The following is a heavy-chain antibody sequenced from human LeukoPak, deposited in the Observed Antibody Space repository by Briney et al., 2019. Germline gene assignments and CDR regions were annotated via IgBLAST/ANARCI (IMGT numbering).Heavy chain of an antibody. CDR1: GYRFNYF. D-gene: IGHD1/OR15-1a*01. Sequence: ASVKVSCKAFGYRFNYFMHWVRQAPGQGLEWMGWINPTSGATNYAQKFQGRVILTRDTSISTAYMELNSLRSDDTAVYYCARYWVNKAFDIWGQGTMVTVSS. CDR2: INPTSGAT. V-gene: IGHV1-2*02. CDR3: ARYWVNKAFDI. J-gene: IGHJ3*02.